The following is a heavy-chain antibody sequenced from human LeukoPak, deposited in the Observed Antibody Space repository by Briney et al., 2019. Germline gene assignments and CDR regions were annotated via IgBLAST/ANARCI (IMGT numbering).Heavy chain of an antibody. J-gene: IGHJ6*03. CDR2: IYYTGST. CDR1: GGSISSYY. D-gene: IGHD3-3*01. V-gene: IGHV4-59*06. Sequence: SETLSLTCTVSGGSISSYYWSWIRQPPGKGLEWIGYIYYTGSTYYNPSLKNRVTISVDTSKNQFSLKLSSVTAADTAVYYCARSPYFWSGYRYYYYMDVWGKGTTVTVSS. CDR3: ARSPYFWSGYRYYYYMDV.